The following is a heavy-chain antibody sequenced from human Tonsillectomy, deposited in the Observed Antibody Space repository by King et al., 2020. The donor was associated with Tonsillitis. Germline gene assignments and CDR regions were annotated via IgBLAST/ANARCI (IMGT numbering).Heavy chain of an antibody. CDR3: VRATSEDYGDSSWFDP. J-gene: IGHJ5*02. CDR1: GYTFTGYY. CDR2: INPNSGGT. Sequence: VQLVESGAEVKKPGASVKVSCKASGYTFTGYYMHWVRQAPGQGLEWMGWINPNSGGTNYAQKFQGRVTMTRDTSIRTAYIELSRLRADDTAVYYCVRATSEDYGDSSWFDPWGQGTLFTVSS. V-gene: IGHV1-2*02. D-gene: IGHD4-17*01.